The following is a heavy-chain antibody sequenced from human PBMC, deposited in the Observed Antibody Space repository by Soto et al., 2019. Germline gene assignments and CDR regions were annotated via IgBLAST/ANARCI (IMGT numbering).Heavy chain of an antibody. CDR3: GALPEGWDYLYGMDV. CDR2: IVVGNGYT. Sequence: GASVKVSCKASGFTFSTSAVQWVRQARGQRLEWIGWIVVGNGYTNYAQKFQERVTITRDMSSGTAYMELRGLKFEDTAVYYCGALPEGWDYLYGMDVWGQGTTVTVSS. CDR1: GFTFSTSA. V-gene: IGHV1-58*01. J-gene: IGHJ6*02.